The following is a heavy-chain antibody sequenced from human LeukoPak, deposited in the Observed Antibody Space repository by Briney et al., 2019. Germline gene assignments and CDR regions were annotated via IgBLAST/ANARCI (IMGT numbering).Heavy chain of an antibody. CDR1: GFTFSNYA. CDR2: ISGSDGST. CDR3: AKDPYSGSYEY. V-gene: IGHV3-23*01. D-gene: IGHD1-26*01. J-gene: IGHJ4*02. Sequence: TGGSLRLSCAASGFTFSNYAMSWVRQAPGKGLEWVSVISGSDGSTYYADSVKGRFTISRDNSKNTLYLQMNTLRAEDTAVYYCAKDPYSGSYEYWGQGTLVTVSS.